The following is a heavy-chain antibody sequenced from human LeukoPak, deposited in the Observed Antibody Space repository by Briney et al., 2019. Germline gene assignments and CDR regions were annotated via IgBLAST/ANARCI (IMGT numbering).Heavy chain of an antibody. CDR2: IYYSGST. V-gene: IGHV4-61*08. CDR3: ARERPNSGSYYGPRGGAFDI. Sequence: PSETLSLTCAVSGGSISSGGYSWSWSRQPPGKGLEWIGYIYYSGSTNYNPSLKSRVTISVDTSKNQFSLKLSSVTAADTAVYYCARERPNSGSYYGPRGGAFDIWGQGTMVTVSS. J-gene: IGHJ3*02. D-gene: IGHD1-26*01. CDR1: GGSISSGGYS.